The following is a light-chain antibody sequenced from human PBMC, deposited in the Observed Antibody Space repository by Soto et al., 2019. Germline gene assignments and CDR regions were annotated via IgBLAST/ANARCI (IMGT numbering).Light chain of an antibody. CDR2: ANT. V-gene: IGLV1-40*01. CDR3: QSYDSSLSGSRV. J-gene: IGLJ3*02. CDR1: SSNIGAGHD. Sequence: QSVLTQPPSVSGAPGQRGTISCTGSSSNIGAGHDVHWYQQLPGTAPKLVIYANTNRPSGVPDRFSGSKSGTSASLAITGLQTEDEAEYYCQSYDSSLSGSRVFGGGTKVTVL.